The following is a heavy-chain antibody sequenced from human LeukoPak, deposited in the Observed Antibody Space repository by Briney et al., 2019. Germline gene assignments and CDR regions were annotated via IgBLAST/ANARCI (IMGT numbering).Heavy chain of an antibody. CDR1: GYTFTGYY. CDR3: ARGMGVLVPAATWFDP. J-gene: IGHJ5*02. CDR2: INPNSGGT. D-gene: IGHD2-2*01. V-gene: IGHV1-2*02. Sequence: APVKVSCKASGYTFTGYYMHWVRQAPGQGLEWMGWINPNSGGTNYAQKFQGRVTMTRDTSISTAYMDLSRLRSDDTAVYYCARGMGVLVPAATWFDPWGQGTLVTVSS.